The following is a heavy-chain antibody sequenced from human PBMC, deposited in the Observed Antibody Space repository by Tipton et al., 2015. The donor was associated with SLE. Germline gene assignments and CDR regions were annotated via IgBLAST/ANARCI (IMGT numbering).Heavy chain of an antibody. J-gene: IGHJ4*02. V-gene: IGHV4-34*01. CDR3: ARAGRAWNLFDY. D-gene: IGHD1-1*01. Sequence: LRLSCAVYGGSFSGYYWSWIRRPPGKGLEWIGEINHSGSTNYNPSLKSRVTISVDTSKNQFSLKLSSVTAADTAVYYCARAGRAWNLFDYWGQGALVTVSS. CDR1: GGSFSGYY. CDR2: INHSGST.